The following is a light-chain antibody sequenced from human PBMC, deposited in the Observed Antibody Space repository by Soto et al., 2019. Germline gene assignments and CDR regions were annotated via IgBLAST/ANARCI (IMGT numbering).Light chain of an antibody. J-gene: IGLJ1*01. V-gene: IGLV2-14*01. CDR1: SSDVGGYNY. Sequence: QSVLTQPASVSGSPGQSITISCTGTSSDVGGYNYVSWYQQHPGKAPKLIIYEVSNRPSGVSNRFSGSKSGNTASLTISGLQAEDEADYYCTSYTSSSTLNYLFGTGTKVTVL. CDR3: TSYTSSSTLNYL. CDR2: EVS.